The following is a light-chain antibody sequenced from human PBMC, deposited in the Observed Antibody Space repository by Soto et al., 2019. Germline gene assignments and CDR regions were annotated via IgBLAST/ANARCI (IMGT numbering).Light chain of an antibody. J-gene: IGLJ2*01. CDR2: GDS. CDR3: QVWHIISDHVV. CDR1: NIGSKS. Sequence: SYELTQPPWVSVAPGQTARITCEGNNIGSKSVHWYQQKPGQAPVLVVYGDSDRPSGTPERFSGSDSGNTATLTIGGVEAGDEADYYCQVWHIISDHVVFGGGTKLTVL. V-gene: IGLV3-21*02.